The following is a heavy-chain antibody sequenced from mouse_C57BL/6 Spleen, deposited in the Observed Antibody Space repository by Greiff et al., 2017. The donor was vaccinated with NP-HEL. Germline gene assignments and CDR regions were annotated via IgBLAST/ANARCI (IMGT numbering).Heavy chain of an antibody. CDR2: IDPSDSYT. J-gene: IGHJ2*01. CDR3: ARVYGNYGY. D-gene: IGHD2-1*01. CDR1: GYTFTSYW. Sequence: VQLQQPGAELVKPGASVKLSCKASGYTFTSYWMQWVKQRPGQGLEWIGEIDPSDSYTNYNQKFKGKATLTVDTSSSTAYMQLSSLTSEDSAVYYCARVYGNYGYWGQGTTLTVSS. V-gene: IGHV1-50*01.